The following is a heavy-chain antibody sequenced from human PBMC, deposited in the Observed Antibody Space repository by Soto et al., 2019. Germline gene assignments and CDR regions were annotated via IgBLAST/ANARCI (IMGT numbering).Heavy chain of an antibody. CDR3: TRASSLDFDF. V-gene: IGHV3-49*04. Sequence: PGGSLRLSCTTSGFTFGDYALSWVRQAPGKGLEWVGFIRRNAYGGTTDYAASVKGRFTTSRDDSKSIAYLQMNSLRTEDTALYYCTRASSLDFDFWGQGTLVTVSS. CDR1: GFTFGDYA. J-gene: IGHJ4*02. CDR2: IRRNAYGGTT. D-gene: IGHD3-16*01.